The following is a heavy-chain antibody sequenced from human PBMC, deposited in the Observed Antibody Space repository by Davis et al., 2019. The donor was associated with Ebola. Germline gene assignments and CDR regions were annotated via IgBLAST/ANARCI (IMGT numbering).Heavy chain of an antibody. CDR2: ISHDGSDS. CDR1: GFTFITYD. J-gene: IGHJ4*02. V-gene: IGHV3-30*18. Sequence: GESLKISCAASGFTFITYDMTWVRQAPGKGLEWVATISHDGSDSYFAASVKGRFAISRDNSKNTLYLQMNGLRTEDTAVYYCAKRKGWFGELSPLDYWGQGTLVTVSS. D-gene: IGHD3-10*01. CDR3: AKRKGWFGELSPLDY.